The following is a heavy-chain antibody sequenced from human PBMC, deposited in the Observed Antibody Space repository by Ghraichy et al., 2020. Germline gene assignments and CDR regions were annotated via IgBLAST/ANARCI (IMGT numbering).Heavy chain of an antibody. CDR2: FDPEDGET. CDR1: GYTLTELS. J-gene: IGHJ4*02. CDR3: ATVYYGGNSLDY. V-gene: IGHV1-24*01. Sequence: ASVKVSCKVSGYTLTELSMHWVRQAPGKGLEWMGGFDPEDGETIYAQKFQGRVTMTEDTSTDTAYMELSSLRSEDTAVYYCATVYYGGNSLDYWGQGTLVTVSS. D-gene: IGHD4-23*01.